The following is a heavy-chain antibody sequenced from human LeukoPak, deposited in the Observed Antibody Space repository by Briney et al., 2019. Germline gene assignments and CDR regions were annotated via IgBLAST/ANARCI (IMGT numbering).Heavy chain of an antibody. V-gene: IGHV1-8*02. J-gene: IGHJ6*02. Sequence: ASVKVSCKASGYTFTSYDINWVRQATGQGLEWMGWMHPNSGNTGYAQKFQGRVTMTRNTSISTAYMELSSLRSEDTAVYYCAKRKMITFGGVTMDVWGQGTTVTVSS. D-gene: IGHD3-16*01. CDR3: AKRKMITFGGVTMDV. CDR1: GYTFTSYD. CDR2: MHPNSGNT.